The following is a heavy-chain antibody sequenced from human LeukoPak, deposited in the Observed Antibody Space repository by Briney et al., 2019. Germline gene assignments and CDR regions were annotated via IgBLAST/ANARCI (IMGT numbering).Heavy chain of an antibody. Sequence: GGSLRLSCAASGFTFSSYSMNWVRQAPGKGLEWVSSISSSSSYIYYADSVKGRFTISRDDSKNTLYLQMSSLRAEDTAVYYCAREYGYTYGAGYWGQGTLVTVSS. CDR1: GFTFSSYS. D-gene: IGHD5-18*01. CDR3: AREYGYTYGAGY. V-gene: IGHV3-21*01. CDR2: ISSSSSYI. J-gene: IGHJ4*02.